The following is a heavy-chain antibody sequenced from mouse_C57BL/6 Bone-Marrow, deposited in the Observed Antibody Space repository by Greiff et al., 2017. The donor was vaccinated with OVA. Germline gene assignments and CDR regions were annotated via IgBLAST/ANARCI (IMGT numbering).Heavy chain of an antibody. CDR2: ISSGGSYT. CDR3: ARHYYGSSYY. V-gene: IGHV5-6*01. CDR1: GFTFSSYG. Sequence: EVKLMESGGDLVKPGGSLKLSCAASGFTFSSYGMSWVRQTPDKRLEWVATISSGGSYTYDPDSVKGRFTISRDNAKNTLYLQMSSLKSEDTAMYYCARHYYGSSYYWGQGTTLTVSS. D-gene: IGHD1-1*01. J-gene: IGHJ2*01.